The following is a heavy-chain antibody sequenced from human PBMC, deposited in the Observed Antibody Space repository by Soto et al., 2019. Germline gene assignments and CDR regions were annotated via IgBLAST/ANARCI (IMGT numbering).Heavy chain of an antibody. CDR1: GFTFSSYW. J-gene: IGHJ4*02. Sequence: EVQLVESGGGLVQPGGSLRLSCAASGFTFSSYWMSWVRQAPGKGLEWVANIKQDGSEKYYVDSVKGRFTISRDNAKNSLYLQMNCLRAEDTAVYYCARVPYYDFWSGYYVDYWGQGTLVTVSS. D-gene: IGHD3-3*01. V-gene: IGHV3-7*01. CDR3: ARVPYYDFWSGYYVDY. CDR2: IKQDGSEK.